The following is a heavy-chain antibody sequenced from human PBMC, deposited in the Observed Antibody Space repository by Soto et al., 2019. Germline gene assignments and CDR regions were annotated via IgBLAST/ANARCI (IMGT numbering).Heavy chain of an antibody. D-gene: IGHD3-22*01. CDR3: ARKMIVVASSWADAFDI. Sequence: SVKVSCKASGYTFTGYYMHWVRQAPGQGLEWMGWINPNSGGTNYAQKFQGWVTMTRDTSISTAYMELSRLRSDDTAVYYCARKMIVVASSWADAFDIWGQGTMVTVS. J-gene: IGHJ3*02. CDR1: GYTFTGYY. V-gene: IGHV1-2*04. CDR2: INPNSGGT.